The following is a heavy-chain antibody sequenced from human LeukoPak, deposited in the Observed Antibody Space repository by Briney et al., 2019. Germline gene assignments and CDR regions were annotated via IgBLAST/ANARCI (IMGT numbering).Heavy chain of an antibody. J-gene: IGHJ4*02. V-gene: IGHV3-74*01. CDR1: GFPFSTYW. CDR3: AGGSFYGGGAFDH. Sequence: GGSESLLCAASGFPFSTYWVQWARQAPGKGLVWVSRINSDESSTTYAASVKGRFTISRDNAKNTLYLQMNSLRADDTAVYYCAGGSFYGGGAFDHWGQGTLVTVSS. D-gene: IGHD4-23*01. CDR2: INSDESST.